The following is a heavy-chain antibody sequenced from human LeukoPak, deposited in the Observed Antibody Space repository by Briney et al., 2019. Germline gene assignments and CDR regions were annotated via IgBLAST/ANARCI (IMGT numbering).Heavy chain of an antibody. J-gene: IGHJ2*01. CDR2: ISGSGGST. CDR3: AKAPLGYGDYAGDWYFDL. CDR1: GFTFSSYA. V-gene: IGHV3-23*01. Sequence: PGGSLRLSCAASGFTFSSYAMSWVRQAPGKGLEWVSAISGSGGSTYYADSVKGRFTISRDNSKNTLYLQMNSLRAEDTAVYYCAKAPLGYGDYAGDWYFDLWGRGTLVTVSS. D-gene: IGHD4-17*01.